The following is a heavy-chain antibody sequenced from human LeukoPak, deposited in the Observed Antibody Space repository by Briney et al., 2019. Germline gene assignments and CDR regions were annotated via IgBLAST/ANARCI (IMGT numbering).Heavy chain of an antibody. CDR2: IWYDGSNK. CDR3: ARDSSGGSYYGY. J-gene: IGHJ4*02. D-gene: IGHD1-26*01. Sequence: GRSLRLSCAASGFTFSSYGMHWVRQAPGKGLEWVAVIWYDGSNKCYADSVKGRFTISRDNSKNTLYLQMNSLRAEDTAVYYCARDSSGGSYYGYWGQGTLVTVSS. V-gene: IGHV3-33*01. CDR1: GFTFSSYG.